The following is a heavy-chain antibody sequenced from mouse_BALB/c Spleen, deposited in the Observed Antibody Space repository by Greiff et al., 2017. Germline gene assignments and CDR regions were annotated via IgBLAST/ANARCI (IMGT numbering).Heavy chain of an antibody. CDR1: GYSITSDYA. J-gene: IGHJ3*01. Sequence: EVKVEESGPGLVKPSQSLSLTCTVTGYSITSDYAWNWIRQFPGNKLEWMGYISYSGSTSYNPSLKSRISITRDTSKNQFFLQLNSVTTEDTATYYCAQYYRYDGSWFAYWGQGTLVTVSA. CDR2: ISYSGST. V-gene: IGHV3-2*02. CDR3: AQYYRYDGSWFAY. D-gene: IGHD2-14*01.